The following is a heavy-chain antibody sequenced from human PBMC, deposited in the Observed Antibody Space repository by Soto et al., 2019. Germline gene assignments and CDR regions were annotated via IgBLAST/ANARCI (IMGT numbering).Heavy chain of an antibody. CDR2: TYFRSKWYN. D-gene: IGHD5-12*01. CDR1: GDSVSANNAA. V-gene: IGHV6-1*01. Sequence: SQALSLTCAISGDSVSANNAAWNWIRQSPSRGLEWLGRTYFRSKWYNDYAVSVKSRMIINPDTSNNQFSLQLNSVTPEDTAVYFCAKGDNLGPKTGYAFDPWGQGIMVTVSS. J-gene: IGHJ5*02. CDR3: AKGDNLGPKTGYAFDP.